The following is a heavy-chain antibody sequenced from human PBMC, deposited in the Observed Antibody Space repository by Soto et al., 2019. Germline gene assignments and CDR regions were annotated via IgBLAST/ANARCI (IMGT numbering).Heavy chain of an antibody. CDR1: GFDFSSYS. V-gene: IGHV3-23*01. J-gene: IGHJ4*02. CDR3: SKWSGFGDL. CDR2: ITRSADLS. Sequence: DVQLLESGGGLLQPGGSLRLSCAASGFDFSSYSITWVRQAPGKWLEYVSGITRSADLSFYADSVRGRFTVSRDNLKNTAYLEMNNLRVEDTAVYYCSKWSGFGDLWGQGTLVTVSS. D-gene: IGHD3-10*01.